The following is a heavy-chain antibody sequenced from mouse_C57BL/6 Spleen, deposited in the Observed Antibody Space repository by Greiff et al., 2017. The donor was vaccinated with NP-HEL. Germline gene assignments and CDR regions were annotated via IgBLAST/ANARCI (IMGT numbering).Heavy chain of an antibody. D-gene: IGHD1-3*01. J-gene: IGHJ4*01. Sequence: LQESGPELVKPGASVKISCKASGYAFSSSWMNWVKQRPGKGLEWIGRIYPGDGDTNYNGKFKGKATLTADKSSSTAYMQLSSLTSEDSAVYFCARWGLKGYYAMDYWGQGTSVTVSS. V-gene: IGHV1-82*01. CDR3: ARWGLKGYYAMDY. CDR2: IYPGDGDT. CDR1: GYAFSSSW.